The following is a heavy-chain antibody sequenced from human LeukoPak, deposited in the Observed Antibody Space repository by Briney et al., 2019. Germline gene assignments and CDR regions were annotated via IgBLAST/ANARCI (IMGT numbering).Heavy chain of an antibody. J-gene: IGHJ3*02. CDR3: AREVRGYDAFDI. CDR2: ISSSSSYI. D-gene: IGHD3-10*01. Sequence: GGSLRLSCAASGFTFSSYSMNWVRQAPGKGLEWVSSISSSSSYIYYADSVKGRFTISRDNAKNSLYLQMNSLRAEDTAVYYCAREVRGYDAFDIWGQGTMVTVSS. V-gene: IGHV3-21*01. CDR1: GFTFSSYS.